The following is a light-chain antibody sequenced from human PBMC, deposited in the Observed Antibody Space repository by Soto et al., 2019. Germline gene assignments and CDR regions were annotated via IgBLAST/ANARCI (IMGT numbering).Light chain of an antibody. J-gene: IGLJ2*01. CDR3: AAWDDSLNGVV. Sequence: QSVLTQPPSASAPPGQRVTISCSGSSSNIGSKTVNWYQQLPGTAPKPLIFSNDQRPSGVPDRFSGSKSGTSAFLAISGLQSADEANYYCAAWDDSLNGVVFGGGTKLTVL. V-gene: IGLV1-44*01. CDR2: SND. CDR1: SSNIGSKT.